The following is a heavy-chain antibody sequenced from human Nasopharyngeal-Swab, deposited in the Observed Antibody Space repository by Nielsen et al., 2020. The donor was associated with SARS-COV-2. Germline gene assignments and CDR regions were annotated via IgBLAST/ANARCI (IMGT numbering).Heavy chain of an antibody. CDR1: GGSISSGGYY. D-gene: IGHD4-23*01. CDR2: IYYSGST. V-gene: IGHV4-31*03. Sequence: SETLSLTCTVSGGSISSGGYYWSWIRQHPGKGLEWIGYIYYSGSTYYNPSLKSRVTISVDTSKNQFSLKLSSVTAADTTVYYCARDWGNSGAFEIWGQGTMVTVSS. J-gene: IGHJ3*02. CDR3: ARDWGNSGAFEI.